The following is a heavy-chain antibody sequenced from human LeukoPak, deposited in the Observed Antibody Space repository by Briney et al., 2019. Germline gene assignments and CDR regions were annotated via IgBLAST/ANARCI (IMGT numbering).Heavy chain of an antibody. J-gene: IGHJ4*02. CDR1: GGSFSGYY. V-gene: IGHV4-34*01. Sequence: PSETLSLTCAVYGGSFSGYYWSWIRPPPGKGLEWIGEINHSGSTNYNPSLKSRVTISVDTSKNQFSLKLSSVTAADTAVYYCARWVVRSSSFCYFDYWGQGTLVTVSS. D-gene: IGHD6-13*01. CDR2: INHSGST. CDR3: ARWVVRSSSFCYFDY.